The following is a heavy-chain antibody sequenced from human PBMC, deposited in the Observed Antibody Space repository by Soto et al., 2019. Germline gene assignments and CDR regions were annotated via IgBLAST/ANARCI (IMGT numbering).Heavy chain of an antibody. D-gene: IGHD3-9*01. CDR2: ISSSSSYT. CDR1: GFTFSDYY. Sequence: QVQLVESGGGLVKPGGSLRLSCAASGFTFSDYYMSWIRQAPGKGLEWVSYISSSSSYTNYADSVKGRFTISRDNAKNSLYLQMNSLRAEDTAVYYCAREPPDYDILTGYPYYFAYWGQGTLVTVSS. V-gene: IGHV3-11*05. J-gene: IGHJ4*02. CDR3: AREPPDYDILTGYPYYFAY.